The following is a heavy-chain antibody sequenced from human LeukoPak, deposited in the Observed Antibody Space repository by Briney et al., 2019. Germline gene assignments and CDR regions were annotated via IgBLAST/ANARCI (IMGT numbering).Heavy chain of an antibody. CDR2: MNPNSGDT. V-gene: IGHV1-8*01. D-gene: IGHD3-22*01. CDR1: GYTFTNYD. Sequence: ASVKVSCKASGYTFTNYDINWVRQATGQGLEWMGWMNPNSGDTGYVQKFQGRVTMTRDTSTSTAYMELSSLRSEDTAVYYCARGYYYDSSAWYHYYMDVWGKGTPVTISS. J-gene: IGHJ6*03. CDR3: ARGYYYDSSAWYHYYMDV.